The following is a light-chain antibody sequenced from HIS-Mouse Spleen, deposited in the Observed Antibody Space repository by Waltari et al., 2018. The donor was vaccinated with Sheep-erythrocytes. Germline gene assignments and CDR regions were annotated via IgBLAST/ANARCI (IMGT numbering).Light chain of an antibody. CDR3: QAWDSSTAWNVV. J-gene: IGLJ2*01. V-gene: IGLV3-1*01. Sequence: SYELTQPPSVSVSPGQTASITCSGDKLGDKYACWYQQKPGQSPVLVIYQDRKRPSGIPGRFSGSNSGNTATLTISGTQAMDEADYYCQAWDSSTAWNVVFGGGTKLTVL. CDR1: KLGDKY. CDR2: QDR.